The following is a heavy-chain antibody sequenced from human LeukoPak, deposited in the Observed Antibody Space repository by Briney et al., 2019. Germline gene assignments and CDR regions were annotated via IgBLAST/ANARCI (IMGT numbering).Heavy chain of an antibody. D-gene: IGHD3-10*01. V-gene: IGHV3-21*01. J-gene: IGHJ4*02. CDR3: ASVLWFGGIFFDY. Sequence: GGSLRLSCAASGFTFSSYSMNWVRQAPGKGLEWVSSISSSSSYIYYADSVKGRFTISRDNAKNSLYLQMNSLRAEDTAVYYCASVLWFGGIFFDYWGQGTLVTVSS. CDR2: ISSSSSYI. CDR1: GFTFSSYS.